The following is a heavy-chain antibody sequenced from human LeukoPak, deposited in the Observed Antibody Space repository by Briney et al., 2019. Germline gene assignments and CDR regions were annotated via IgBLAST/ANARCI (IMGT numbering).Heavy chain of an antibody. CDR3: ASFDGLITGTTEY. J-gene: IGHJ4*02. CDR2: IYYSGST. V-gene: IGHV4-59*12. CDR1: GGSMNNYY. D-gene: IGHD1-7*01. Sequence: PSETLSLTCTVSGGSMNNYYWSWIRQTPGKGLEWIGYIYYSGSTNYNPSLQGRVIISVDTSKNQFSLKMTSVTAADTAVYYCASFDGLITGTTEYWGQGTLVTVSS.